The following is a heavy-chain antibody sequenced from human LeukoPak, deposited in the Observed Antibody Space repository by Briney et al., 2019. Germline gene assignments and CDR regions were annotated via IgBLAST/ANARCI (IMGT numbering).Heavy chain of an antibody. V-gene: IGHV1-69*05. CDR1: GGTFSSYA. Sequence: GASVKVSCKASGGTFSSYAISWVRQAPGQGLEWMGRIIPIFGTANYAQKFQGRVTITTDESTSTAYMELSSPRSEDTAVYYCARGTPSEQLVLDWGQGTLVTVSS. CDR3: ARGTPSEQLVLD. CDR2: IIPIFGTA. J-gene: IGHJ4*02. D-gene: IGHD6-6*01.